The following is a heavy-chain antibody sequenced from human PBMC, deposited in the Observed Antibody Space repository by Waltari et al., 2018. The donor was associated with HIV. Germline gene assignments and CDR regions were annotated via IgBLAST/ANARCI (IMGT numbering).Heavy chain of an antibody. Sequence: QVQLVQSGAEVKKPGASVKVSCKASGYTFTGYLMNWVRQAPGQGLEWMGWINPNSGGTNYAQKFQGRVTMTRDTSISTAYMELSRLRSDDTAVYYCARDRARTTDYYYYGMDVWGQGTTVTVSS. CDR2: INPNSGGT. J-gene: IGHJ6*02. D-gene: IGHD1-7*01. CDR3: ARDRARTTDYYYYGMDV. V-gene: IGHV1-2*02. CDR1: GYTFTGYL.